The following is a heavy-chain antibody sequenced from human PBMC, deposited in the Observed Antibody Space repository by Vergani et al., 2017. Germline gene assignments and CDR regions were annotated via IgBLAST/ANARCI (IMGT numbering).Heavy chain of an antibody. V-gene: IGHV3-73*02. D-gene: IGHD2-8*01. Sequence: EELLVQSGGGLVQPGGSLKLSCVASGFTFSGSAIHWVRQSSGKGLEWLGRIRSKANDYATEYSVSVRGRFTISRDDSTYTAYLQMNNLRAADTAVYYCARSGYCAHGVCYMTYYYYMDVWGKGTAVTVSS. CDR1: GFTFSGSA. CDR3: ARSGYCAHGVCYMTYYYYMDV. CDR2: IRSKANDYAT. J-gene: IGHJ6*03.